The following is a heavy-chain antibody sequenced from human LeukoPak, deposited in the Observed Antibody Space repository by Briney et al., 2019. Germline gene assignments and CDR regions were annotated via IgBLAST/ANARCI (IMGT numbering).Heavy chain of an antibody. V-gene: IGHV1-69*13. CDR3: ARAQSSHYDILTQPGDYYYYMDV. D-gene: IGHD3-9*01. J-gene: IGHJ6*03. CDR1: GGTFSSYA. CDR2: IIPIFGTA. Sequence: GASVKVSCKASGGTFSSYAISWVRQAPGQGLEWMGGIIPIFGTANYAQKFQGRVTITADESTSTAYMELSSLRSEDTAVYYCARAQSSHYDILTQPGDYYYYMDVWGKGTTVTISS.